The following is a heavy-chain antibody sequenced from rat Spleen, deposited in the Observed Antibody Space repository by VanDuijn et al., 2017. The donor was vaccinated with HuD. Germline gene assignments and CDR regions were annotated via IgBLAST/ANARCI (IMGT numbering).Heavy chain of an antibody. CDR2: ITNGGGTT. CDR3: TRDNYSSYAY. J-gene: IGHJ2*01. D-gene: IGHD1-8*01. Sequence: EVQLVESGGGLVQPGRALKLSCAASGFTFRNYYMAWVRQAPTKGLEWVASITNGGGTTYYRDSVKGRFTISRDNTKSTLYLQMDSLRSEDTATYYCTRDNYSSYAYWGQGVMVTVSS. CDR1: GFTFRNYY. V-gene: IGHV5S23*01.